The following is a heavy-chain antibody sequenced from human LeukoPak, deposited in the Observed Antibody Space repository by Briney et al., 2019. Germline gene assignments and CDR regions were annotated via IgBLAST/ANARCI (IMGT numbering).Heavy chain of an antibody. CDR3: ARDRYGNYFDY. J-gene: IGHJ4*02. CDR1: GYTFSSYG. Sequence: GASVKVSCKASGYTFSSYGMSWVRQAPGQGLEWMGWISAHNGNTRYAQNLQGRVTMTTDTSTSTVYMELRSLRSDDTAVYYCARDRYGNYFDYWGQGTLVTVSS. D-gene: IGHD5-24*01. V-gene: IGHV1-18*01. CDR2: ISAHNGNT.